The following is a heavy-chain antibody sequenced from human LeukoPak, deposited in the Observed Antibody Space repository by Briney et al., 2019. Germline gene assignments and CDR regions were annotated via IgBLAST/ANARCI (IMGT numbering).Heavy chain of an antibody. J-gene: IGHJ4*02. CDR3: ARHEEEDGYNAKTLDY. V-gene: IGHV4-39*01. D-gene: IGHD5-24*01. CDR1: GGSISGSNYY. Sequence: SETLSLTCIVSGGSISGSNYYWGWIRQPPGMGLEWIGSIFYSGRTDFNPSLKSRVTISVDTSKNQFSLRLSSVTAADTAVYYCARHEEEDGYNAKTLDYWGQGALVTVSS. CDR2: IFYSGRT.